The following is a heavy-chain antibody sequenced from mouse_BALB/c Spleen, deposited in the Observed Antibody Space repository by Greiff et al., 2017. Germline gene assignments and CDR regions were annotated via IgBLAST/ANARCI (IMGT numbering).Heavy chain of an antibody. CDR2: IWAGGST. V-gene: IGHV2-9*02. Sequence: VKLMESGPGLVAPSQSLSITCTVSGFSLTSYGVHWVRQPPGKGLEWLGVIWAGGSTNYNSALMSRLSISKDNSKSQVFLKMNSLQTDDTAMYHCARDFYRYEYYFDYWGQGTTLTVSS. CDR3: ARDFYRYEYYFDY. J-gene: IGHJ2*01. D-gene: IGHD2-14*01. CDR1: GFSLTSYG.